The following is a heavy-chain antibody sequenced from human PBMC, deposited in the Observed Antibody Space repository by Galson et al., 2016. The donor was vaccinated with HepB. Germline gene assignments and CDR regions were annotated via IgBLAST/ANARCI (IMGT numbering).Heavy chain of an antibody. CDR1: GFSFSRRA. J-gene: IGHJ4*02. CDR3: AKSEVVVVAAHQV. V-gene: IGHV3-23*01. CDR2: ISGSGDIT. Sequence: LRLSCAASGFSFSRRAMNWVRQAPGKGLEWVSSISGSGDITYSADSVKGRFTISRDNSKSTLYLQMNSLRVEDTAAYYCAKSEVVVVAAHQVWGQGTLVIV. D-gene: IGHD2-15*01.